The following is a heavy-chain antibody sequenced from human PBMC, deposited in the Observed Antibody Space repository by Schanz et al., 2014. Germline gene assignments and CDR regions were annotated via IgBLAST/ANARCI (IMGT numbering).Heavy chain of an antibody. CDR3: VKTDAGWRFDY. Sequence: EQVLESGGGFVQPGGSLRLSCATSGFTFTTVSLPFVRQSPVKGLEWVSGISDRGDGTNYGDSVRGRFTISRDNSRNTVYLQMNNVGVDDTATYYCVKTDAGWRFDYWGQGTLVIVSS. D-gene: IGHD6-19*01. J-gene: IGHJ4*02. V-gene: IGHV3-23*01. CDR2: ISDRGDGT. CDR1: GFTFTTVS.